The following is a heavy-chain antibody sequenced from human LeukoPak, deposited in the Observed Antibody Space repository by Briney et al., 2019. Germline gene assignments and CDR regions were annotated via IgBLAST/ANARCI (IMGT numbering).Heavy chain of an antibody. J-gene: IGHJ4*02. D-gene: IGHD6-19*01. CDR2: INSDGSST. CDR1: GFTFSSYW. Sequence: GGSLRLSCAASGFTFSSYWMHWVRQAPGKGLVWVSRINSDGSSTSYADSVKGRFTISRDNAKNSLYLQMNSLRAEDTAVYYCATDSSAWPRDNWGQGTLVTVSS. CDR3: ATDSSAWPRDN. V-gene: IGHV3-74*01.